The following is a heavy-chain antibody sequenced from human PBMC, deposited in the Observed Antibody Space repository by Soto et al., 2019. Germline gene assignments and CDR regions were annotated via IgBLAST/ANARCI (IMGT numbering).Heavy chain of an antibody. CDR1: GGTFSSYA. D-gene: IGHD2-2*01. CDR2: IIPISGTA. J-gene: IGHJ6*02. Sequence: QVQLVQSGAEVKKPGSSVKLSCKASGGTFSSYAISWVRQAPGQGLEWMGGIIPISGTANYAQKFQGRVTITADESTSKAYMELSSLRSEDTAVYYCARSQGSSTSLEIYYYYYYGMEVWVQGTRVTVSS. V-gene: IGHV1-69*01. CDR3: ARSQGSSTSLEIYYYYYYGMEV.